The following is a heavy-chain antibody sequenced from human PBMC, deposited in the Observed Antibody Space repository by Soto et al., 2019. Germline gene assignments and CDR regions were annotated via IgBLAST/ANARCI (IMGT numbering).Heavy chain of an antibody. J-gene: IGHJ4*02. D-gene: IGHD4-4*01. V-gene: IGHV1-8*01. CDR3: ARATTVTPYYFDY. CDR1: GYTFTSYD. CDR2: INPNSCNT. Sequence: ASVKVSCKASGYTFTSYDINWVRQATGQWLDWMGWINPNSCNTGYAQKFQGRVTMTRNTSISTAYMELSSLRFEDTAVYYCARATTVTPYYFDYWGQGTLVTVSS.